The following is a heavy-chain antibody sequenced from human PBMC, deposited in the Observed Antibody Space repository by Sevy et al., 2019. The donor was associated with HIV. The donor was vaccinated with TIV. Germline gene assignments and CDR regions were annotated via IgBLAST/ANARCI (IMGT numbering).Heavy chain of an antibody. V-gene: IGHV3-23*01. CDR2: ISGSGGST. D-gene: IGHD3-16*01. CDR1: GFTFSSYA. CDR3: AKARIWFGGAFDI. J-gene: IGHJ3*02. Sequence: GGSLRLSCAASGFTFSSYAMSRVRQAPGKGLEWVSAISGSGGSTYYADSVKGRFTISRDNSKNTLYLQMNSLRAEDTAVYYCAKARIWFGGAFDIWGQGTMVTVSS.